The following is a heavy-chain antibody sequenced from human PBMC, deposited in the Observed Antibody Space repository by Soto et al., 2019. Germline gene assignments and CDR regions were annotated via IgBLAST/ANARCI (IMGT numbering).Heavy chain of an antibody. J-gene: IGHJ5*02. CDR1: GGSVSSGNYY. CDR2: MYYSGAT. V-gene: IGHV4-61*01. CDR3: ARDRFADGHYHSTGYYSNWFDP. D-gene: IGHD3-22*01. Sequence: PSETLSLTCTVSGGSVSSGNYYWSWIRQPPGKGLEWIAYMYYSGATNYNPSLKSRVTISVDTSKNQFSLKLSSVTAADTAVYYCARDRFADGHYHSTGYYSNWFDPWGQGTLVTVSS.